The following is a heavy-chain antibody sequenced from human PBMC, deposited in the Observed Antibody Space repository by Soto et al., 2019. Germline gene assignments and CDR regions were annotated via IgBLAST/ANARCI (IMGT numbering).Heavy chain of an antibody. CDR1: GFTFSSYG. Sequence: QVQLVESGGGVVQPGRSLRLSCAASGFTFSSYGMHWVRQAPGKALEWVAVISYDGSNKYYADSVKGRFTISRDNSKNTLYLQMNSLRAEDTAVSYCAKNPGAASPAFQHWGQGTLVTVSS. V-gene: IGHV3-30*18. CDR2: ISYDGSNK. D-gene: IGHD2-8*02. J-gene: IGHJ1*01. CDR3: AKNPGAASPAFQH.